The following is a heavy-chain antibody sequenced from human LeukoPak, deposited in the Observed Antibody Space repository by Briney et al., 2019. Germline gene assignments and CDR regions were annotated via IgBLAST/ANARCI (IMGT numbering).Heavy chain of an antibody. Sequence: GGSLRLSCSVSGFTFEDYATTWVRQAPGKGLEWVAAISGSTGVPYYLDSVEGRFTISRDNSESTLFLHLNSLRVEDTAIYYCARIRGFSGYVSPKQPFNSWSRGILVTVSS. CDR3: ARIRGFSGYVSPKQPFNS. CDR1: GFTFEDYA. V-gene: IGHV3-23*01. D-gene: IGHD5-12*01. J-gene: IGHJ4*02. CDR2: ISGSTGVP.